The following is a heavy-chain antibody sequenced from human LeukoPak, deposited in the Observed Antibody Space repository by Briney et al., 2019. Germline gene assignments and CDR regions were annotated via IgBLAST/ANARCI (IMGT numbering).Heavy chain of an antibody. CDR1: GYTFTGYY. J-gene: IGHJ5*02. Sequence: ASVKVSYKASGYTFTGYYMHWVRQAPGQGLEWMGRINPNSGGTNYAQKFQGRVTMTRDTSISTAYMELSRLRSDDTAVYYCARDDCSSTSCSDRFDPWGQGTLVTVSS. CDR2: INPNSGGT. V-gene: IGHV1-2*06. CDR3: ARDDCSSTSCSDRFDP. D-gene: IGHD2-2*01.